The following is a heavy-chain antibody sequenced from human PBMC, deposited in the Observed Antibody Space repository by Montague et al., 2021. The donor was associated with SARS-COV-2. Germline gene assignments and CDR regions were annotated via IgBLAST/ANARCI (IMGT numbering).Heavy chain of an antibody. D-gene: IGHD3-10*01. CDR3: ARFPHGSGSYNADYNYGMDV. J-gene: IGHJ6*02. V-gene: IGHV4-34*01. Sequence: SETLSLTCAVYGGSFNDFYWSWIRQPLGKGLEWIGEVNFRGRTNYNPSLKSRATVSVDKSNNHFSLRLSSVTAADTAVYYCARFPHGSGSYNADYNYGMDVWGQGTTVTVSS. CDR1: GGSFNDFY. CDR2: VNFRGRT.